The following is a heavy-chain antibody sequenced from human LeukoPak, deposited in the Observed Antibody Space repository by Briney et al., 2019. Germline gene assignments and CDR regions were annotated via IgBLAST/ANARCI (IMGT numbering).Heavy chain of an antibody. D-gene: IGHD6-19*01. CDR1: GGSISSGDYY. V-gene: IGHV4-30-4*02. CDR3: ARSYSSGWSNWFDP. J-gene: IGHJ5*02. Sequence: DPSETLSLTCTVSGGSISSGDYYWSWIRQPPGKGLEWIGYIYYSGSTYYNPSLKSRVTISVDTSKNQFSLKLSSVTAADTAVYYCARSYSSGWSNWFDPWGQGTLVTVSS. CDR2: IYYSGST.